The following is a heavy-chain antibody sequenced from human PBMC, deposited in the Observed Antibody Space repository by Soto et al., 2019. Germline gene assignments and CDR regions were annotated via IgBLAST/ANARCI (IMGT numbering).Heavy chain of an antibody. D-gene: IGHD6-19*01. CDR2: ISWDGVKT. V-gene: IGHV3-43*01. Sequence: EVQLLESGGVVVQPGGSLRLSCAASGFTFDDYTMHWVRQAPGKSLEWVSLISWDGVKTYYADSVKGRFTISRDNSKNSLHLQMNSLTTEDSASYYCAKDRAAVTGAYYYYAMDVWGQGTTVTVSS. CDR3: AKDRAAVTGAYYYYAMDV. CDR1: GFTFDDYT. J-gene: IGHJ6*02.